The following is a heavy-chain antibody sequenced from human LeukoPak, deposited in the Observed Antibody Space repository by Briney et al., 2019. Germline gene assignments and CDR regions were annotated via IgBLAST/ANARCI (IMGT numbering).Heavy chain of an antibody. CDR3: ARDSGLAAAGTDRNWFDP. CDR1: GGSISSSSYY. J-gene: IGHJ5*02. CDR2: IYYSGST. Sequence: PSETLSLTCTVSGGSISSSSYYWGWIRQPPGKGLEWIGSIYYSGSTYYNPSLKSRVTISVDPSKNQFSLKLSSATAADTAVYYCARDSGLAAAGTDRNWFDPWGQGTLVTVSS. D-gene: IGHD6-13*01. V-gene: IGHV4-39*02.